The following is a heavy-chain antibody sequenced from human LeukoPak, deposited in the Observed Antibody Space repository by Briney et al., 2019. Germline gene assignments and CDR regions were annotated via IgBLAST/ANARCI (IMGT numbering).Heavy chain of an antibody. D-gene: IGHD4-11*01. CDR2: ISYDGSNK. CDR3: ARGAYSSYYYYYYMDV. V-gene: IGHV3-30*01. Sequence: GGSLRLSCAASGFTFSSYAMHWVRQAPGKGLEWVAVISYDGSNKYYADSVKGRFTISRDNSKNTLYLKMNSLRAEDTAVYYCARGAYSSYYYYYYMDVWGKGTTVTVSS. J-gene: IGHJ6*03. CDR1: GFTFSSYA.